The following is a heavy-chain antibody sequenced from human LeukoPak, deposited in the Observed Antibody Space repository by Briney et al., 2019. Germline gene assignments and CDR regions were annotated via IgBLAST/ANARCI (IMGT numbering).Heavy chain of an antibody. CDR2: IYPNSGGT. V-gene: IGHV1-2*02. D-gene: IGHD6-13*01. CDR1: GYTFRDYY. J-gene: IGHJ3*02. Sequence: ASVKVSCKASGYTFRDYYLHWVRQAPGQGLEWTGWIYPNSGGTKYTQTFQGRVTMTRDTSISTAYMELTRLTHDDTAVYYCARDFIAAAGTKESAFDSWGQGTMVTVSS. CDR3: ARDFIAAAGTKESAFDS.